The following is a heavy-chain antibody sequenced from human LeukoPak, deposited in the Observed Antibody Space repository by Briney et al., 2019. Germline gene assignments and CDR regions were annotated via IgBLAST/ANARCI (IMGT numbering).Heavy chain of an antibody. CDR2: IYYSGST. V-gene: IGHV4-59*01. D-gene: IGHD6-6*01. CDR1: GGSISSYY. CDR3: ARITTQVGSSSDFDY. Sequence: PSETLSLTCTVSGGSISSYYWSWIRQPPGKGLEWIGYIYYSGSTNYNPPLKSRVTISVDTSKNQFSLKLSSVTAADTAVYYCARITTQVGSSSDFDYWGQGTLVTVSS. J-gene: IGHJ4*02.